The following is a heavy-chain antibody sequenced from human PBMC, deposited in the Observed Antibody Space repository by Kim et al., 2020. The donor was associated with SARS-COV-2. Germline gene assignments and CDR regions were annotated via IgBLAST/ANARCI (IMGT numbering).Heavy chain of an antibody. D-gene: IGHD6-13*01. V-gene: IGHV3-33*05. J-gene: IGHJ6*02. CDR3: ARDPSPEYSSSWYRYYYYGMDV. Sequence: GGSLRLSCAASGFTFSTYGMDWVRQAPGKGLEWVAVISYDGTNTYYADSVKGRFTISRDNSKNTLYLQMNSLRAEDTAVYYCARDPSPEYSSSWYRYYYYGMDVWGQGTTVTVSS. CDR1: GFTFSTYG. CDR2: ISYDGTNT.